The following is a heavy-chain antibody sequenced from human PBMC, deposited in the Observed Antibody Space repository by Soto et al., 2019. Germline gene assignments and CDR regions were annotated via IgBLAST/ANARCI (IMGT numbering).Heavy chain of an antibody. CDR3: AQDIYSSSSSVAFDI. D-gene: IGHD6-6*01. J-gene: IGHJ3*02. CDR2: ISWNSGSI. V-gene: IGHV3-9*01. Sequence: EVQLVESGGGLVQPGRSLRLSCAASGFTFDDYAMHWVRQAPGKGLEWVSGISWNSGSIGYADSVKGRFSISRDNAKNYLYLQMNSLRAEDTALYYCAQDIYSSSSSVAFDIWGHGTMVTVSS. CDR1: GFTFDDYA.